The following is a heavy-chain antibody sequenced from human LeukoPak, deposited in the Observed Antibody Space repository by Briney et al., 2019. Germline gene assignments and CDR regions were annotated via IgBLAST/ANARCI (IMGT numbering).Heavy chain of an antibody. D-gene: IGHD3-10*01. CDR2: MNQDGSEK. V-gene: IGHV3-7*02. CDR3: ARGRGSAAFDI. CDR1: GFTFSSHW. J-gene: IGHJ3*02. Sequence: GESLRLSCVASGFTFSSHWMSWVRQAPGKGLEWVANMNQDGSEKFYVDSVKGRFTISRDNAKDSLYLQMSSLRDDDTAVYYCARGRGSAAFDIWGQGTMVTVSS.